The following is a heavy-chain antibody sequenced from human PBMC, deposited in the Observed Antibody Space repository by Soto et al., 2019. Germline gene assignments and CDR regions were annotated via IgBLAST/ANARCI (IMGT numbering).Heavy chain of an antibody. D-gene: IGHD3-10*01. CDR1: GFTFSSYG. CDR2: IWYDGSNK. J-gene: IGHJ4*01. Sequence: HPGGSLRLSCAASGFTFSSYGMHWVRQAPGKGLEWVAVIWYDGSNKYYADSVKGRFTISRDNSKNTLYLQMNSLRAEDTAVYYCGRYGSGNLYTMFDYWGQGTLVTVSS. V-gene: IGHV3-33*01. CDR3: GRYGSGNLYTMFDY.